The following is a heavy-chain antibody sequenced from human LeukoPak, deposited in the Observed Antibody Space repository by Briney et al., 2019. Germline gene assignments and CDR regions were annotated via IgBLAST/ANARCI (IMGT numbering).Heavy chain of an antibody. CDR1: GFTFNRCW. D-gene: IGHD2-21*02. CDR3: TSWGDTTAEYFQR. V-gene: IGHV3-7*01. Sequence: TGGSLRLSCVVSGFTFNRCWMNWVRQAPGKGLEWVAHINPDGRDTYYVDSVKGRFTISRDNAENSTYLQMNSLRVEDTAVYYCTSWGDTTAEYFQRWGQGTLVTVSS. CDR2: INPDGRDT. J-gene: IGHJ1*01.